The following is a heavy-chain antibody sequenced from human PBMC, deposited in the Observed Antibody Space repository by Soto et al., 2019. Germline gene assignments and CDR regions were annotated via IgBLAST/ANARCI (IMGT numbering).Heavy chain of an antibody. V-gene: IGHV1-58*01. CDR1: GFTFITST. J-gene: IGHJ4*02. Sequence: QMQLVQSGPEVKKPGTSVKVSCKVSGFTFITSTVQWVRQARGQPLEWIGWIVVGSGNTIYAQKFQERVTLTRHKSTSTAYMELSSLRSEDTGVYYCAAGEYHDTSGYSSDYWGQGTLVTVSS. D-gene: IGHD3-3*01. CDR2: IVVGSGNT. CDR3: AAGEYHDTSGYSSDY.